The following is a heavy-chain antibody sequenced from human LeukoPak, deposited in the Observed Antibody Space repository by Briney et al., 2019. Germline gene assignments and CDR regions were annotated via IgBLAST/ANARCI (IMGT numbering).Heavy chain of an antibody. CDR3: AGLEGRYSTGMYYDTYYYFDY. CDR1: GASISSLNL. Sequence: SETLSLTCAVSGASISSLNLWSWVRQPPGKGLEWIGEMYLSGTATYNPSLRGRVTISIDKSENKFSLKLTSVTAADTAVYFCAGLEGRYSTGMYYDTYYYFDYWGQGTLVTVSS. J-gene: IGHJ4*02. D-gene: IGHD2-8*02. V-gene: IGHV4-4*02. CDR2: MYLSGTA.